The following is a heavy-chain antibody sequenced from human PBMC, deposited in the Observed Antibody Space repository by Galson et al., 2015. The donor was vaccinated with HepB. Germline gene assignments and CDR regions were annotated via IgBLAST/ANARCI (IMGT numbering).Heavy chain of an antibody. CDR3: TKGDGGYYEIDY. V-gene: IGHV3-23*01. CDR2: INDDGRNT. Sequence: GKGLEWVSTINDDGRNTHYADNVRGRFTISKDTSENTLYLHMNSLRADDTAVYYCTKGDGGYYEIDYWGQGALVSVSS. D-gene: IGHD1-26*01. J-gene: IGHJ4*02.